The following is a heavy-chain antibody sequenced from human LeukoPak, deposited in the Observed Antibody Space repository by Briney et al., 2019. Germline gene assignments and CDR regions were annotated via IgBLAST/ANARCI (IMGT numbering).Heavy chain of an antibody. CDR2: ISRRSTTI. J-gene: IGHJ4*02. D-gene: IGHD5-18*01. Sequence: GGSLSLSCAPSGFTFSTYATNWVRQAPGKGLDWVSYISRRSTTIYYADSVKRRFTISGDNAQNSLYLQMNRLRAEDTAVYYCARGGAVDTAMVNDYGGRGTLVPVSS. V-gene: IGHV3-48*01. CDR3: ARGGAVDTAMVNDY. CDR1: GFTFSTYA.